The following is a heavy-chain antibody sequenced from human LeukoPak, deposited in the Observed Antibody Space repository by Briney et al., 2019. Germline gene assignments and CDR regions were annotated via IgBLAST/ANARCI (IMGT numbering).Heavy chain of an antibody. V-gene: IGHV3-9*01. Sequence: QAGGSLGLSCAASGFTFEDHVMHWVRQAPGKGLEWVSSISWSGDRMGYADAVKGRFTISRDNAKNSLFLQMNSLRVEDTALYYCAKDLGGSATTVWGQGTLVTVSS. CDR1: GFTFEDHV. D-gene: IGHD2-2*01. J-gene: IGHJ4*02. CDR2: ISWSGDRM. CDR3: AKDLGGSATTV.